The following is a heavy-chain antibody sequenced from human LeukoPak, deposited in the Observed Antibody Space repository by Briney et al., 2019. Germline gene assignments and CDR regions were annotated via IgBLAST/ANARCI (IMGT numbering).Heavy chain of an antibody. CDR3: ASLPTVYSRGYLAL. V-gene: IGHV4-34*01. J-gene: IGHJ4*02. D-gene: IGHD3-22*01. Sequence: SETLSLTCAVYGGSFSGYYWSWIRQPPGKGLEWIGEINHSGSTNYNPSLKSRVTISVDTSKNQFSPKLSSVTAADTAVYYCASLPTVYSRGYLALWGQGTLVTVSS. CDR1: GGSFSGYY. CDR2: INHSGST.